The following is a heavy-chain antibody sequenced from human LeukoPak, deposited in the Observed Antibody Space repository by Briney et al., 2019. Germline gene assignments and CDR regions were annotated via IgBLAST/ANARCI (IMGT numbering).Heavy chain of an antibody. V-gene: IGHV1-46*01. J-gene: IGHJ6*02. D-gene: IGHD2-2*01. CDR1: GYTFTSYY. CDR2: IKPSGGST. Sequence: ASVKVSCKASGYTFTSYYMHWVRQAPGQGLEWMGIIKPSGGSTSYAQKFQGRVTMTRDTSTSTVYMELSSLRSEDTAVYYCAREPAALDYYYYGMDVWGQGTTVTVSS. CDR3: AREPAALDYYYYGMDV.